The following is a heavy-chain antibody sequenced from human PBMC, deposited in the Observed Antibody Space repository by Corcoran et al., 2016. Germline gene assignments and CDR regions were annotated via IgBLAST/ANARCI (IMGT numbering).Heavy chain of an antibody. CDR2: IDWDDDK. Sequence: QVTLKESGPALVKPTQTLTLTCTFSGFSLSTSGMRVSWIRQPPGKALEWLARIDWDDDKFYSTSLKTRLTISKDTSKNQGVLTMTNMDPVDTAPYYCAVRGESKWLGRDFDYWGQGTLVTVSS. V-gene: IGHV2-70*04. D-gene: IGHD3-16*01. CDR1: GFSLSTSGMR. J-gene: IGHJ4*02. CDR3: AVRGESKWLGRDFDY.